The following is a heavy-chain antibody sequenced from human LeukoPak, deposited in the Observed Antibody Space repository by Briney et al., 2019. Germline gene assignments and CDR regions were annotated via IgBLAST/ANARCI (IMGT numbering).Heavy chain of an antibody. Sequence: PSETLSLTCAVSGGSISSGDYSWSWIRQPPGKGLEWIGYIYHSGRTFYNPSLKSRVTISVDPSKNQISLEVTSVTAADTAVYYCARDGGYGHYDYWGRGTLVTVSS. J-gene: IGHJ4*02. V-gene: IGHV4-30-2*01. CDR1: GGSISSGDYS. D-gene: IGHD5-18*01. CDR2: IYHSGRT. CDR3: ARDGGYGHYDY.